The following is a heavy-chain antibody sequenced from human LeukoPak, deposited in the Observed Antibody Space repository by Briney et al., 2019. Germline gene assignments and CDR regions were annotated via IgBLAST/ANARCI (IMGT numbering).Heavy chain of an antibody. CDR3: ARASRLYGSGSYYDY. CDR2: ISGSGGST. D-gene: IGHD3-10*01. J-gene: IGHJ4*02. Sequence: GGSLRLSCAASGFSFSSYAMIWVRQAPGKGLEWVSGISGSGGRTYSADSAEWVSAISGSGGSTYYADSVKGWFTISRDNSKNTLYLQMNSLRAEDTAVYYCARASRLYGSGSYYDYWGQGTLVTVSS. V-gene: IGHV3-23*01. CDR1: GFSFSSYA.